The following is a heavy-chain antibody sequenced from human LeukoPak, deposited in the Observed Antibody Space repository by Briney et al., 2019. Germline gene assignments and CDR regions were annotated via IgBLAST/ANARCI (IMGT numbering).Heavy chain of an antibody. D-gene: IGHD3-10*01. CDR3: ARDLSQGYGSGSFSS. J-gene: IGHJ5*02. CDR1: GYTFTSYD. Sequence: ASVKVSCKASGYTFTSYDINWVRQATGQGLEWMGWMNPNSGNTGYAQKFQGRVTMTRNTSISTAYMELSSLRSDDTAVFYCARDLSQGYGSGSFSSWGQGTLVTVSS. CDR2: MNPNSGNT. V-gene: IGHV1-8*01.